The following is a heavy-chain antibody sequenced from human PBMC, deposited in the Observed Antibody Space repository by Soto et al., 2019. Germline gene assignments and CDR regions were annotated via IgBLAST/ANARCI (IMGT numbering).Heavy chain of an antibody. V-gene: IGHV1-46*01. CDR3: AIGFGGSRCYYFEK. D-gene: IGHD2-15*01. CDR2: LSPRDDRT. CDR1: GYTFTSYS. J-gene: IGHJ4*02. Sequence: QVQLVQSGTEVKEPGASVKVSCKASGYTFTSYSIHWVRQAPGQGLEWMGILSPRDDRTNYAQKFQGRVSMTRDTPTSTVYMEMSRLSFDDTAVYHCAIGFGGSRCYYFEKWGQGTLIVVSS.